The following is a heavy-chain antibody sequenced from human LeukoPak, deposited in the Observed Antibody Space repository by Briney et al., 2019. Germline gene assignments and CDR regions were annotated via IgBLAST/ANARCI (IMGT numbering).Heavy chain of an antibody. D-gene: IGHD3-3*01. CDR1: GFTFSSYA. CDR3: AKATVFGVVDYFDY. V-gene: IGHV3-23*01. J-gene: IGHJ4*02. Sequence: PGGSLRLSCAASGFTFSSYAMNWIRQTPGKGLEWVSGISGSGGTTYYADSVKGRFTVSRDNSKNTLYLQMNSLRAEDTAVYYCAKATVFGVVDYFDYWGQGTLVTVSS. CDR2: ISGSGGTT.